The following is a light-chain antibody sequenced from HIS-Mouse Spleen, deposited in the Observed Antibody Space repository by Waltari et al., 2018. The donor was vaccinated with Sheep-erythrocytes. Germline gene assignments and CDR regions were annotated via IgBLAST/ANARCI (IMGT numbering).Light chain of an antibody. J-gene: IGKJ2*01. CDR2: DAS. CDR1: QSVSSY. Sequence: EIVLTQSPVTLSLSPWERATLSCRASQSVSSYLAWYQQKPGQAPRLLIYDASNRATGIPARFSGSGSGTDFTLTISSLEPEDFAVYYCQQRSNWYTFGQGTKLEIK. V-gene: IGKV3-11*01. CDR3: QQRSNWYT.